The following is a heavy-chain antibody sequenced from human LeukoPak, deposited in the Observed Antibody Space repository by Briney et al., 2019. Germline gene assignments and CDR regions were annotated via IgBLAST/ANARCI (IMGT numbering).Heavy chain of an antibody. CDR3: ARAAFGGHFYYFEY. D-gene: IGHD3-16*01. J-gene: IGHJ4*02. Sequence: GGSLRLSCAASGFTFSSYAMHWLRQAPGKGLEWVAVISYDGSNKYYADYVKGRFTISRDNSKNTLYLQMNSLRAEDTAVYYCARAAFGGHFYYFEYWGQGTLVTVSS. CDR1: GFTFSSYA. V-gene: IGHV3-30*04. CDR2: ISYDGSNK.